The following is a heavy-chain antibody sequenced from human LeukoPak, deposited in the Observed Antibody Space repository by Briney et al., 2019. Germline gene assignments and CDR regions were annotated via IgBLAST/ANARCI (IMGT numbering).Heavy chain of an antibody. J-gene: IGHJ3*02. CDR1: GFTFSSYE. CDR3: ARRGNMSSHAFDI. Sequence: GGSLRLSCAASGFTFSSYEMNWVRQAPGKGLEWVSYISSSGSTIYYADSVKGRFTISRDNAKNSLYLQMNSLRAEDTAVYYCARRGNMSSHAFDIWGQGTVVTVSS. D-gene: IGHD2/OR15-2a*01. CDR2: ISSSGSTI. V-gene: IGHV3-48*03.